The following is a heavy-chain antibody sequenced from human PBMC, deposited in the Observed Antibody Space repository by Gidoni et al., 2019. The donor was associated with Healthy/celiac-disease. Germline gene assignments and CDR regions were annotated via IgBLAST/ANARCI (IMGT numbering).Heavy chain of an antibody. CDR2: IRSKAYGGTT. V-gene: IGHV3-49*03. CDR3: TRALLVQDIRYYYYMDV. D-gene: IGHD6-13*01. J-gene: IGHJ6*03. CDR1: GFTFGDYS. Sequence: EVQLVEAGGGLVQPGRSLRLSCTASGFTFGDYSMSWFRQAPGKGLEWVGFIRSKAYGGTTEYAASVKGRFTISRDESKSIAYLQMNSLKTEDTAVYYCTRALLVQDIRYYYYMDVWGKGTTVTVSS.